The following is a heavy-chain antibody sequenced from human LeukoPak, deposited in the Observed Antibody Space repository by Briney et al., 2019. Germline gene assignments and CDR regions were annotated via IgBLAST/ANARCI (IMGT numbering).Heavy chain of an antibody. Sequence: PSGTLSLTCAVSGGSISSSNWWSWVRQPPGKGLEWIAEIYQGRKIDYNPSLKSRATISVDTSKNQFSLKLSSVTAADTAVYYCARPTEVGGSHLAFDIWGQGTMVTVSS. J-gene: IGHJ3*02. CDR1: GGSISSSNW. CDR2: IYQGRKI. V-gene: IGHV4-4*02. CDR3: ARPTEVGGSHLAFDI. D-gene: IGHD3-16*01.